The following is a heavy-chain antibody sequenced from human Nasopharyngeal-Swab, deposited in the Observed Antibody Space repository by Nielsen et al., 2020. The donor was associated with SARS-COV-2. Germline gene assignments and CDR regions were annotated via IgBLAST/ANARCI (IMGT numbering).Heavy chain of an antibody. V-gene: IGHV4-34*01. CDR3: ARHRVLLLWFGENYYYGMDV. CDR2: INHSGST. D-gene: IGHD3-10*01. Sequence: SETLSLTCAVYGVSFSGYYWSWIRQPPGKGLEWIGEINHSGSTNCIPSLKSRVTISVDTSKNQFSLKLSSVTAADTAVYYCARHRVLLLWFGENYYYGMDVWGQGTTVTVSS. J-gene: IGHJ6*02. CDR1: GVSFSGYY.